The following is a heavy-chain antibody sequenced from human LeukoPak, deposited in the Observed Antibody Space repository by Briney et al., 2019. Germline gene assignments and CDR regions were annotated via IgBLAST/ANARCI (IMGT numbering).Heavy chain of an antibody. J-gene: IGHJ4*02. CDR3: ARFTWFGELLTAFDY. CDR2: IYYSAST. CDR1: GGSISSYY. V-gene: IGHV4-59*01. D-gene: IGHD3-10*01. Sequence: SETLSLTCTVSGGSISSYYWSWIRQPPGKGLKWIGFIYYSASTNYNPSLKSRVTISVDTSKNQFSLKLSSVTAADTAVYYCARFTWFGELLTAFDYWGQGTLVTVSS.